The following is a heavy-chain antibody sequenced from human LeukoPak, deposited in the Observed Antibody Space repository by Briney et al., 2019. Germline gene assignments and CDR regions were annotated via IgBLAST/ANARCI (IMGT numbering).Heavy chain of an antibody. J-gene: IGHJ4*02. D-gene: IGHD3-3*01. CDR2: INPNSGGT. CDR3: ARARDDFWSGYPGGY. Sequence: ASVKVSCKASGYTFTGSYIHWMRQAPGQGLEWMGWINPNSGGTNYAQKFQGRVTMTRDTSISTAYMELSRLRSDDTAVYYCARARDDFWSGYPGGYWGQGTLVTVSS. CDR1: GYTFTGSY. V-gene: IGHV1-2*02.